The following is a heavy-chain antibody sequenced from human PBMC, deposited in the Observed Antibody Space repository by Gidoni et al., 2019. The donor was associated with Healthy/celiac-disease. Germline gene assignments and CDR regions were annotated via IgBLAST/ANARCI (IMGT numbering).Heavy chain of an antibody. J-gene: IGHJ4*02. CDR2: IYGDDDK. CDR3: AHLPQAYYYDSSGYGPFDY. D-gene: IGHD3-22*01. Sequence: QITLKESGPTRVKPTQTLTLTCTFSGFSLSTRGVGVGWIRQPPGKALEWLALIYGDDDKRYSPSLKRRLTITKDTSKHQVVLTMTNMDPVDTATYYCAHLPQAYYYDSSGYGPFDYWGQGTLVTVSS. CDR1: GFSLSTRGVG. V-gene: IGHV2-5*02.